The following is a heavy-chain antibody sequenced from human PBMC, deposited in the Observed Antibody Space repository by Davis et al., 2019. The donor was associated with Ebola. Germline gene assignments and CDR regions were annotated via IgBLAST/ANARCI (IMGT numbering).Heavy chain of an antibody. CDR1: GYTFTSYY. D-gene: IGHD3-3*01. CDR2: LIPIFGAA. CDR3: ARGITVFGVVSHFDF. J-gene: IGHJ4*02. Sequence: AASVKVSCKASGYTFTSYYMHWVRQAPGQGLEWMGGLIPIFGAANYAQKFQGRVTITADKSTSTAYMELSSLRSDDTAVYYCARGITVFGVVSHFDFWGQGTLVTVSS. V-gene: IGHV1-69*06.